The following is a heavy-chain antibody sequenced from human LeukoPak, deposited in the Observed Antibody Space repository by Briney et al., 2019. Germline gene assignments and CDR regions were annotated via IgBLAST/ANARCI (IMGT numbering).Heavy chain of an antibody. CDR1: GFTFSSYA. CDR3: ARELGGYGSGSFNWFDP. CDR2: ISYDGSNK. J-gene: IGHJ5*02. V-gene: IGHV3-30-3*01. Sequence: PGRSLRLSCAASGFTFSSYAMHWVRQAPGKGLEWVAVISYDGSNKYYADSVKGRFTISRDNAKNSLYLQMNSLRAEDTAVYYCARELGGYGSGSFNWFDPWGQGTLVTVSS. D-gene: IGHD3-10*01.